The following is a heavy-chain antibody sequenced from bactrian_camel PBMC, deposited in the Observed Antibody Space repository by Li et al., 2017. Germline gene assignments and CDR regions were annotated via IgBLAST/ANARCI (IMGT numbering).Heavy chain of an antibody. J-gene: IGHJ4*01. Sequence: HVQLVESGGGSVQAGGSLSLSCVVSGWPYTSACMGWFRQPPGKEREGVAAIDSDGSTSYADSVKGRFTISQDNAKNTLYLQMNSLKPEDTAMCYCAAEFRGAGICYIDMLRYAVWGQGTQVTVS. CDR2: IDSDGST. CDR1: GWPYTSAC. D-gene: IGHD6*01. V-gene: IGHV3S53*01. CDR3: AAEFRGAGICYIDMLRYAV.